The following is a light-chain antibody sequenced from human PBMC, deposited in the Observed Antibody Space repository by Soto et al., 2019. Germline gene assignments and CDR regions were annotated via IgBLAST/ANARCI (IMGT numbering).Light chain of an antibody. J-gene: IGKJ4*01. Sequence: DIQVTQSPSSLSASVGDRVTITCRASQAFGNSLAWYQHKPGKAPKVLIYAASTLQSGVPSRFSGSGSGTDFTLIINSLQPEDVATYFCQKYDDAPLTFGGGTKVEIK. CDR1: QAFGNS. CDR2: AAS. CDR3: QKYDDAPLT. V-gene: IGKV1-27*01.